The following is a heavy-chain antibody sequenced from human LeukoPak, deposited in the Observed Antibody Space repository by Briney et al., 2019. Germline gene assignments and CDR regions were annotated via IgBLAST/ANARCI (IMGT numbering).Heavy chain of an antibody. D-gene: IGHD2-2*01. CDR3: ARLAAQLRTEYFQH. CDR2: IHHSGST. J-gene: IGHJ1*01. V-gene: IGHV4-4*02. Sequence: SGTLSLTCAVSGGSISSSNWWSWVRQPPGKGLEWIGEIHHSGSTNYNPSLKSRVTISVDKSKNQFSLKLSSVTAADTAVYYCARLAAQLRTEYFQHWGQGTLVTVSS. CDR1: GGSISSSNW.